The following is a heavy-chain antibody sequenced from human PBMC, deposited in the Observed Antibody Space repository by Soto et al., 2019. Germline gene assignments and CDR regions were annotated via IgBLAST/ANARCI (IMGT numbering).Heavy chain of an antibody. CDR3: AKAPMIVVVITY. J-gene: IGHJ4*02. CDR1: GFTFNSYA. Sequence: GGSLRLSCAASGFTFNSYAMSWVRQAPGKGLEWVSAISGSGGSTYYADSVKGRFTISRDNSKNTLYLQMNSLRAEDTAVYYCAKAPMIVVVITYWGQGTLVTVSS. D-gene: IGHD3-22*01. V-gene: IGHV3-23*01. CDR2: ISGSGGST.